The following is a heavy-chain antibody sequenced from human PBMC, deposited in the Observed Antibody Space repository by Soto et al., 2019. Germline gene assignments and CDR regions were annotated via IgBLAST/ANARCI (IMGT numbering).Heavy chain of an antibody. D-gene: IGHD2-2*02. V-gene: IGHV1-18*01. CDR1: GCTFTSYG. J-gene: IGHJ4*02. Sequence: ASVKVSCKASGCTFTSYGISWVRQAPGQGLEWMGWISAYNGNTNYAQKLQGRVTMTTDTSTSTAYMELRSLRSDDTAMYYCARGGGYCSSTSCYILDYWGQGTLVTVSS. CDR3: ARGGGYCSSTSCYILDY. CDR2: ISAYNGNT.